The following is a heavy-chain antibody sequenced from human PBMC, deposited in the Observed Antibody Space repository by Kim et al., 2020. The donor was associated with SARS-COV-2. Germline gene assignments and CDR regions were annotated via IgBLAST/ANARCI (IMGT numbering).Heavy chain of an antibody. CDR2: IYYNGAT. J-gene: IGHJ5*01. CDR3: ARYGKGLADS. D-gene: IGHD1-26*01. Sequence: SETLSLTCSVSGASMRNYYWGWIRQPPGKGPEWIGHIYYNGATAYNPSLTSRLTISVDTSKNYFSLSLSSVIAADTAVYYCARYGKGLADS. V-gene: IGHV4-59*08. CDR1: GASMRNYY.